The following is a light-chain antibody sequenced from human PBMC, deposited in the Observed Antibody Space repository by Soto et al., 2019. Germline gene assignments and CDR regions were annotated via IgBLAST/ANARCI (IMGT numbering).Light chain of an antibody. Sequence: DIQMTQSPSSLYASVGDRVTITCRASQTINTNLNWYQQKPGKAPRLLMCDASTLQSGVPSRFTGSGSGTDFTLTVSSLQPEDFATYYCQHSWHIPITFGGGTKVEIK. V-gene: IGKV1-39*01. CDR1: QTINTN. J-gene: IGKJ4*01. CDR3: QHSWHIPIT. CDR2: DAS.